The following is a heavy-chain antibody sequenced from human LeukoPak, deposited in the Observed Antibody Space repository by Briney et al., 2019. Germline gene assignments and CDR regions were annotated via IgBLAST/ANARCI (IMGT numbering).Heavy chain of an antibody. J-gene: IGHJ4*02. V-gene: IGHV4-31*03. CDR3: ARVSFDTAMDHYYFDY. Sequence: SETLSLTCTVSGGSISSGGYYWSWIRQHPGKGLEWIGYIYYSGSTYYNPSLKSRVTISVDTSKNQFSLKLSSVTAADTAVYYCARVSFDTAMDHYYFDYWGQGTLVTVSS. D-gene: IGHD5-18*01. CDR1: GGSISSGGYY. CDR2: IYYSGST.